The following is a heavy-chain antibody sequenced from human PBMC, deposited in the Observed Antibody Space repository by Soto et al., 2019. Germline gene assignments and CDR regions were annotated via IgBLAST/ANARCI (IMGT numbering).Heavy chain of an antibody. CDR3: AKREYPFYFDS. J-gene: IGHJ4*02. Sequence: EVQLWESGGGLVQPGGSLRLSCAASGFILSSNAVSWVRQAPGKGLEWVSTISGGGGDTSYADSVKGRFTISRDSSKNTLFLQMNSLRGEDTAIYYCAKREYPFYFDSWGQGTLVTVSS. V-gene: IGHV3-23*01. D-gene: IGHD2-2*02. CDR1: GFILSSNA. CDR2: ISGGGGDT.